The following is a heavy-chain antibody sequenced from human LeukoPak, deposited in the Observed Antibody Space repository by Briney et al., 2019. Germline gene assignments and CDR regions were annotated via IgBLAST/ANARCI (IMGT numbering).Heavy chain of an antibody. J-gene: IGHJ4*02. Sequence: SETLSLTCTVSGGSISSGSYYWSWIRQPAGKGLEWIGRIYTSGSTNYNPSLKSRVTISVDTSKNQFSLKLSSVTAADTAVYYCARGIVGARVDFDCWGQGTLVTVSS. CDR2: IYTSGST. D-gene: IGHD1-26*01. CDR3: ARGIVGARVDFDC. V-gene: IGHV4-61*02. CDR1: GGSISSGSYY.